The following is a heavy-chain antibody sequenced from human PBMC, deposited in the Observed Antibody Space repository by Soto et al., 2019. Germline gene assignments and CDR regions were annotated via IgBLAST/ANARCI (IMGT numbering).Heavy chain of an antibody. Sequence: QVQLQESGPGLVKPSQTLSLTCSVSRAFINSGGFYYSWIRQPPGEGLEWLGYIFHSGGTLYNPSLRGRLTLSADTSRHQLSLQLTSVTAADTAVYYCVRGGIAGHWFDPWGQGILVTVSS. CDR3: VRGGIAGHWFDP. CDR1: RAFINSGGFY. CDR2: IFHSGGT. V-gene: IGHV4-31*03. D-gene: IGHD2-15*01. J-gene: IGHJ5*02.